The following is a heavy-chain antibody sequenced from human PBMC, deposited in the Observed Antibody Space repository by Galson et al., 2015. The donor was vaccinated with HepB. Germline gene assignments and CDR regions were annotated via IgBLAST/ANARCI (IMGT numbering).Heavy chain of an antibody. Sequence: QSGAEVKKPGESLKISCLDSGYTFTTYWIGWVRQRPGKGLEWMGLIYPSDSDTRYNPSLQGQVTISADKSINTAYLQWTSLKASDTAMYYCARQYKQSFDYWGQGTLVTV. CDR1: GYTFTTYW. D-gene: IGHD1-14*01. CDR3: ARQYKQSFDY. J-gene: IGHJ4*02. V-gene: IGHV5-51*01. CDR2: IYPSDSDT.